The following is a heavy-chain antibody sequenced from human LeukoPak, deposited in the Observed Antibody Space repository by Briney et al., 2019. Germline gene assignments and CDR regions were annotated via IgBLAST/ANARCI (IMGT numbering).Heavy chain of an antibody. V-gene: IGHV3-30*18. J-gene: IGHJ6*02. Sequence: GGSLRLSCAASGFTFSSYGMRWVRQAPGKGLEWVAVISYDADSVKGRFTISRDNSKNTLYLQMNSLRAEDTAVYYCAKGQQLVGYYYYGMDVWGQGTTVTVSS. CDR3: AKGQQLVGYYYYGMDV. CDR2: ISYD. CDR1: GFTFSSYG. D-gene: IGHD6-13*01.